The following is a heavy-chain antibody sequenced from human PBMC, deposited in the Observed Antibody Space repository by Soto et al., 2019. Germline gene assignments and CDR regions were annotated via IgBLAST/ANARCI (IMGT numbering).Heavy chain of an antibody. J-gene: IGHJ6*02. CDR2: IYHSGST. CDR1: GGSISSGGYS. CDR3: ASICSSTSCYGRDYYGMDV. D-gene: IGHD2-2*01. Sequence: QLQLQESGSGLVKPSQTLSLTCAVSGGSISSGGYSWSWIRQPPGKGLEWIGYIYHSGSTYYNPSLKRRGTISVDRSKNQFSLKLSSVTAADTAVYYCASICSSTSCYGRDYYGMDVWGQGTTVTVSS. V-gene: IGHV4-30-2*01.